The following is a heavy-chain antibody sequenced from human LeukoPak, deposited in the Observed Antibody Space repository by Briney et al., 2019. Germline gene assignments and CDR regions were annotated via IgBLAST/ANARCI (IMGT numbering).Heavy chain of an antibody. CDR3: ARVAGSSYDY. J-gene: IGHJ4*02. Sequence: SVKVSCKASGYTFTSYGISWVRQAPGQGLEWMGRIIPILNIADYAQKFQGRVTITADTSTSTAYMELSSLRSEDTAVYYCARVAGSSYDYWGQGTLVTVSS. V-gene: IGHV1-69*04. D-gene: IGHD3-10*01. CDR2: IIPILNIA. CDR1: GYTFTSYG.